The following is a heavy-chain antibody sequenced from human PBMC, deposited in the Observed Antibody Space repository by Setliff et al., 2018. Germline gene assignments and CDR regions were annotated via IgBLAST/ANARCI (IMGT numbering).Heavy chain of an antibody. CDR2: IFYSGRT. J-gene: IGHJ2*01. V-gene: IGHV4-39*01. CDR3: ARTFTGRYFDL. Sequence: SETLSLTCTVSGASITNINYYWGLIRQPPGKGLEWIGSIFYSGRTFHNPSLKSRVTISVDTSKNQFSLTLSSVTAADTAVYYCARTFTGRYFDLWGRGTLVTVSS. CDR1: GASITNINYY.